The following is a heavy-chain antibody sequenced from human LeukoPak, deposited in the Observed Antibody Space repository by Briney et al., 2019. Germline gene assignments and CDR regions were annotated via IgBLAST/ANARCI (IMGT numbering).Heavy chain of an antibody. CDR1: GFISDYY. V-gene: IGHV3-11*01. CDR3: ARTLEMATIFSPFDP. CDR2: ISGSGRTI. Sequence: PGGSLRLSCAASGFISDYYMSWIRQAPGKGLELLSYISGSGRTIYIADSVKGRFTISRDNVKNSLYLQMNSLRAEDTAVYYCARTLEMATIFSPFDPWGQGTLVTVSS. J-gene: IGHJ5*02. D-gene: IGHD5-24*01.